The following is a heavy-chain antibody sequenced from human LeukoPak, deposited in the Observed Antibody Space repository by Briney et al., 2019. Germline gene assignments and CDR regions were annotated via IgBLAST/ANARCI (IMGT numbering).Heavy chain of an antibody. CDR3: APDYYDSRGYYLWNY. J-gene: IGHJ4*02. V-gene: IGHV3-23*01. CDR2: IRGNGDTT. CDR1: GFTFSSYG. D-gene: IGHD3-22*01. Sequence: GRSLRLSCAASGFTFSSYGMSWVRQAPGKGLEWVSGIRGNGDTTYYADSVKGRFTISRDNSKNTLYLQMNSLRAEDTAVYYCAPDYYDSRGYYLWNYWGQGTLVTVSS.